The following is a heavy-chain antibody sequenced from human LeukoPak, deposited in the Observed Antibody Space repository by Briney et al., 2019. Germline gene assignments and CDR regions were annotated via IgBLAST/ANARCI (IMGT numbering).Heavy chain of an antibody. V-gene: IGHV1-3*01. CDR2: INAGNGNT. CDR3: AREKDTAMANGGAFDI. Sequence: ASVKVSCKASGYTFTSYAMHWVRQAPGQRLEWMGWINAGNGNTKYSQNFQGRVAITRDRSAGTAYMELSSLRSEDTAVYYCAREKDTAMANGGAFDIWGQGTMVTVSS. CDR1: GYTFTSYA. D-gene: IGHD5-18*01. J-gene: IGHJ3*02.